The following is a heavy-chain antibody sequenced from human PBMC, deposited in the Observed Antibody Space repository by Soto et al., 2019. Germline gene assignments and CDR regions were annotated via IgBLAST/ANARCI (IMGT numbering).Heavy chain of an antibody. V-gene: IGHV3-13*05. CDR2: LGTSNDP. CDR3: TRTRAHCGDYCYPDQ. D-gene: IGHD2-21*01. CDR1: GFTLSAYD. Sequence: GGSLRLSCAASGFTLSAYDVHWVRQVPGTGLEWVSTLGTSNDPYYSDSVRGRFTISREDVKNSFYLQMNSLRADDTAVYFCTRTRAHCGDYCYPDQWGQGALVTVSS. J-gene: IGHJ4*02.